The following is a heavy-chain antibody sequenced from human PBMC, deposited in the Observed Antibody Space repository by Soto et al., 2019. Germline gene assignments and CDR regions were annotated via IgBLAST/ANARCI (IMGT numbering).Heavy chain of an antibody. D-gene: IGHD2-8*01. Sequence: EVQLVESGGGLVQPGRSLSLSCAASGFTFDDYAMHWVRQAPGKGLEWVSSISWNSGSIGYADSVKGRFTISRDNAKNSLYLEMNSLRAEDTALYYCAKDYCTTTGCERGGWCDPCGQGTMVTVSS. J-gene: IGHJ5*02. CDR3: AKDYCTTTGCERGGWCDP. V-gene: IGHV3-9*01. CDR1: GFTFDDYA. CDR2: ISWNSGSI.